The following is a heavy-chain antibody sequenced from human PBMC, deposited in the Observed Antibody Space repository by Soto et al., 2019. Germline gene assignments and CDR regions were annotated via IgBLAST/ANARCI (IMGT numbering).Heavy chain of an antibody. V-gene: IGHV4-59*01. J-gene: IGHJ5*02. CDR1: GGSISSDY. CDR2: IYYSGST. CDR3: ARFGGGWFDP. Sequence: QVQLQESGPRLVKPSETLSLTCTVSGGSISSDYWSWIRQPPGKGLAWIGYIYYSGSTNYNPSLKSRVTISGDTSKNQFSLNLTSVTAADTAVYFCARFGGGWFDPWGQGTLVTVSS. D-gene: IGHD3-3*01.